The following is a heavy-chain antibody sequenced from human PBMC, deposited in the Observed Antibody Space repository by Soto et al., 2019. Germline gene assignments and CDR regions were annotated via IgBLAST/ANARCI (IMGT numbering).Heavy chain of an antibody. CDR1: GYTFTSYA. CDR2: INAGNGNT. Sequence: ASVKVSCKASGYTFTSYAMHWVRQAPGQRLEWMGWINAGNGNTKYSQKFQGRVTITRDTSASTAYMELSSLRSEDTAVYYCARDHCSGGSCYLDLIVETDGHFDYWGQGTLVTVSS. D-gene: IGHD2-15*01. J-gene: IGHJ4*02. V-gene: IGHV1-3*01. CDR3: ARDHCSGGSCYLDLIVETDGHFDY.